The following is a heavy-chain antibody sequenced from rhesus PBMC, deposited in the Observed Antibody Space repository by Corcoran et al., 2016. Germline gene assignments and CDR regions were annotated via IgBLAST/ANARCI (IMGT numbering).Heavy chain of an antibody. D-gene: IGHD6-31*01. CDR3: ASTTYSSGWPIFDY. Sequence: QLQLQESGPGLVKPSETLSVTCAVSGGSISSSYWSWIRQAPGKGLVWIGSIYGSGSSTNYNPPLKSRVSLSVGTSKNQLSLKLSSVTAADTAVYYCASTTYSSGWPIFDYWGQGVLVTVSS. CDR2: IYGSGSST. CDR1: GGSISSSY. J-gene: IGHJ4*01. V-gene: IGHV4-169*02.